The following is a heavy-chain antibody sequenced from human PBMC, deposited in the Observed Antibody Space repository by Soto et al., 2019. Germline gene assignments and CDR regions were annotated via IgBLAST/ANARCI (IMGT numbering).Heavy chain of an antibody. CDR3: ARDRYYGSGTYYNFYSGMDV. D-gene: IGHD3-10*01. Sequence: TLSLTCTVSGGSINSGDYYWTWVRQPPGKGLEWIGNIFHSGSTYYTPSLQSRVTISLDTSKNHFSLKLSSVTPADTAVYYCARDRYYGSGTYYNFYSGMDVWGQGTTVTVSS. CDR1: GGSINSGDYY. CDR2: IFHSGST. J-gene: IGHJ6*02. V-gene: IGHV4-30-4*01.